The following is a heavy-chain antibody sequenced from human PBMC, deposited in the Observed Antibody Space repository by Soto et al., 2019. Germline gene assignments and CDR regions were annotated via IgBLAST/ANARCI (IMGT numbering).Heavy chain of an antibody. CDR2: ISYDGSNK. J-gene: IGHJ3*02. CDR3: AKDAQICFGGRCYPSWAFDI. D-gene: IGHD2-15*01. Sequence: GGSLRLSCAASGFTFSSYGMHWVRQAPGKGLEWVAVISYDGSNKYYADSVKGRFTISRDNSKNTLYLQMNSLRAEDTAVYYCAKDAQICFGGRCYPSWAFDIWGQGTMVSVSS. CDR1: GFTFSSYG. V-gene: IGHV3-30*18.